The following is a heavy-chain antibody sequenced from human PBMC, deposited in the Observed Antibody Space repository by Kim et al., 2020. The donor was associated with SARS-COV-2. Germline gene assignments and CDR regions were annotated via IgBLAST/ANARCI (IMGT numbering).Heavy chain of an antibody. Sequence: ASVKVSCTASGYIFTSYYIHWVRQAPGQRLEWMGIINTGGGATNYAQKFQGRVTMTRDTSTNTGYMALSSLRAEDTAVYSCARSAASCSSNLGFLDYWGQGT. D-gene: IGHD6-13*01. CDR2: INTGGGAT. CDR1: GYIFTSYY. CDR3: ARSAASCSSNLGFLDY. J-gene: IGHJ4*02. V-gene: IGHV1-46*01.